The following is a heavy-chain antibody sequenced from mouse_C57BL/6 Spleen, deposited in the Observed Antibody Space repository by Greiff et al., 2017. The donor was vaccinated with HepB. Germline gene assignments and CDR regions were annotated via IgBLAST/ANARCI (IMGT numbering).Heavy chain of an antibody. J-gene: IGHJ2*01. Sequence: QVHVKQSGPELVKPGASVKISCKASGYAFSSSWMNWVKQRPGKGLEWIGRIYPGDGDTNYNGKFKGKATLTADKSSSTAYMLLSSLTSEDSAVYFCAREYYYGSRDWGQGTTLTVSS. CDR3: AREYYYGSRD. CDR1: GYAFSSSW. V-gene: IGHV1-82*01. CDR2: IYPGDGDT. D-gene: IGHD1-1*01.